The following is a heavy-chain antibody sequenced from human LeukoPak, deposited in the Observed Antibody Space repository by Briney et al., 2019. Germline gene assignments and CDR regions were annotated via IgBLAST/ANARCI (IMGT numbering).Heavy chain of an antibody. CDR3: ARXWYXGSEKYYAFDY. CDR2: IYPGDSDT. D-gene: IGHD3-10*01. Sequence: PGESLKISCQASGYTFTNYWIGWVRQLPGKGLEWMGIIYPGDSDTRYSPSFQGQVTISADKSISAAYLQWNSLKASDTAMYYCARXWYXGSEKYYAFDYWGQGTLVTVSS. V-gene: IGHV5-51*01. CDR1: GYTFTNYW. J-gene: IGHJ4*02.